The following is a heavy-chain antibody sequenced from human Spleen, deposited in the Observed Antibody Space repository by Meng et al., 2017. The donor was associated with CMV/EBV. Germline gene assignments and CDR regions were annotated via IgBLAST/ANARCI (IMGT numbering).Heavy chain of an antibody. CDR3: AKGEIDY. J-gene: IGHJ4*02. CDR2: IRYDGSNK. D-gene: IGHD1-26*01. Sequence: GESLKISCAASGFTFSSYGMHWVRQAPGKGLEWVAFIRYDGSNKYYADSVKGRFTISRDNSKNTLYLQMNSLRAEDTAVYYCAKGEIDYWGQGNMVTVSS. V-gene: IGHV3-30*02. CDR1: GFTFSSYG.